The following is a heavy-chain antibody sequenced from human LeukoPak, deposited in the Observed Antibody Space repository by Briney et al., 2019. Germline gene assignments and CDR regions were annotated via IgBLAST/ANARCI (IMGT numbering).Heavy chain of an antibody. CDR3: ARPDDQRVAEWYFDL. CDR1: GGSISSSRYY. Sequence: PSETLSLTCTVSGGSISSSRYYWGWIRQPLGKGLEWIGSIYYSGSTYYNPSLKSLVTISVATSKNQFSLKLSSVTAADTAVYYCARPDDQRVAEWYFDLWGRGTLVTVSS. J-gene: IGHJ2*01. V-gene: IGHV4-39*01. D-gene: IGHD2-2*01. CDR2: IYYSGST.